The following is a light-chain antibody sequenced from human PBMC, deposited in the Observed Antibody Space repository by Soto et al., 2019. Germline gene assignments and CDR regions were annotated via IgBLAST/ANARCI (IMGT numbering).Light chain of an antibody. CDR1: QSVSSNS. Sequence: EIVLTQSPGTLSLSPGESATLSCRASQSVSSNSLAWYRRNPGQPPSLLIYGTSTRATDIPRRLSGSGSGTDFTLTITSLEPEDFAVDFCQQYGDSPPTFGQGTKVEVK. CDR2: GTS. J-gene: IGKJ1*01. CDR3: QQYGDSPPT. V-gene: IGKV3-20*01.